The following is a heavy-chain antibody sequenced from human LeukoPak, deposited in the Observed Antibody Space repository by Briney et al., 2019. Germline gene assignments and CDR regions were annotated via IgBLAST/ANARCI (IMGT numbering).Heavy chain of an antibody. CDR3: AREVTYYYSSTRAFDI. CDR2: IIPILDMT. V-gene: IGHV1-69*04. Sequence: ASVKVSCKASGGIFSGYPIHWVRQAPGQGLEWMGRIIPILDMTNYAQKFQGRVTITADKSTSTAYMELSSLRSDDTAVYYCAREVTYYYSSTRAFDIWGQGTMVTVSS. CDR1: GGIFSGYP. D-gene: IGHD3-10*01. J-gene: IGHJ3*02.